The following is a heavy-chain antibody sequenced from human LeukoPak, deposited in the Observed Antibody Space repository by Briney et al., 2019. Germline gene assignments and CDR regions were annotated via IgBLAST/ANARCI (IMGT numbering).Heavy chain of an antibody. Sequence: SETLSLTCAVYGGSFSGYYWSWVRQPPGKGLEWNGEINHSGSTNYNPSLKSRVTISVDTSKNQFSLKLSSVTAADTAVYYCARISNYYGSGSYYWYFDYWGQGTLVTVSS. V-gene: IGHV4-34*01. J-gene: IGHJ4*02. D-gene: IGHD3-10*01. CDR2: INHSGST. CDR3: ARISNYYGSGSYYWYFDY. CDR1: GGSFSGYY.